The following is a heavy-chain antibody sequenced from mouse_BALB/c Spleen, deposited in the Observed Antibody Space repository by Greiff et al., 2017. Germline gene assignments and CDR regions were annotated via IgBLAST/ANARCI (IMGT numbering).Heavy chain of an antibody. CDR3: ARESDYDGWFAY. D-gene: IGHD2-4*01. J-gene: IGHJ3*01. V-gene: IGHV7-3*02. Sequence: EVQLVESGGGLVQPGGSLRLSCATSGFTFTDYYMSWVRQPPGKALEWLGFIRNKANGYTTEYSASVKGRFTISRDNSQSILYLQMNTLRAEDSATYYCARESDYDGWFAYWGQGTLVTVSA. CDR2: IRNKANGYTT. CDR1: GFTFTDYY.